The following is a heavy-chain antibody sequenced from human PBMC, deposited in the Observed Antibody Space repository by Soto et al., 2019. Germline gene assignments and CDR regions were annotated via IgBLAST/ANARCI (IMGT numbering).Heavy chain of an antibody. CDR2: IIPIFGTA. J-gene: IGHJ6*02. V-gene: IGHV1-69*13. CDR3: AVTGLLRYYGMDV. CDR1: GGTFSSYA. Sequence: SVKVSCKASGGTFSSYAISWVRQAPGQGLEWMGGIIPIFGTANYAQKFQGRVTITADESTSTAYMELSSLRSEDTAVYYCAVTGLLRYYGMDVWGQGTTVAVSS. D-gene: IGHD4-4*01.